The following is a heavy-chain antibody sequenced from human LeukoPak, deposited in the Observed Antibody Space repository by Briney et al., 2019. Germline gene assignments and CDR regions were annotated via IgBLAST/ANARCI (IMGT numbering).Heavy chain of an antibody. J-gene: IGHJ4*02. CDR1: GYIFNSYY. D-gene: IGHD5-18*01. V-gene: IGHV1-46*02. Sequence: ASVKVSCKASGYIFNSYYIHWVRQAPGQGLEWMGTLNPSGGDTTYAQSFQGRVTMTRDTSTSTVYMELRSLRSEDTAVYFCARALPPYTATPDYWGQGTLVSVSS. CDR3: ARALPPYTATPDY. CDR2: LNPSGGDT.